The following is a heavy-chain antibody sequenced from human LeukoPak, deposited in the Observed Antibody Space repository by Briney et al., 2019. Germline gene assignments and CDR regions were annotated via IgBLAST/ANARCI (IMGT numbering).Heavy chain of an antibody. V-gene: IGHV4-59*08. CDR2: IFSSGSP. J-gene: IGHJ3*01. D-gene: IGHD3-22*01. Sequence: SETLSLTRTVSGGSMSNYYWSWIRQPPGKGLEWIAYIFSSGSPNYNPSLKSRVTISVDTSKNQFSLKLSSVTAADTAVYYCARHAPRDSSGNDAFDVWGQGTTVTVSS. CDR1: GGSMSNYY. CDR3: ARHAPRDSSGNDAFDV.